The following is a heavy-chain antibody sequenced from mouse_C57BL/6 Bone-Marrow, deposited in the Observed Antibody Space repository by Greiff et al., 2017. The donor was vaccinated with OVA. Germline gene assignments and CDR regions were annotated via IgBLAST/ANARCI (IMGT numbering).Heavy chain of an antibody. J-gene: IGHJ2*01. CDR2: IDPENGDT. CDR1: GFNFKDDY. D-gene: IGHD2-3*01. CDR3: TPSDDYYVRFLDY. V-gene: IGHV14-4*01. Sequence: EVQLQQSGAELVRPGASVKLSCTASGFNFKDDYMHWVKQRPEQGLEWIGWIDPENGDTEYASKFQGKATITADPSSNTAYLQLSILTSEDAAVYYCTPSDDYYVRFLDYWGQGTTLTVSS.